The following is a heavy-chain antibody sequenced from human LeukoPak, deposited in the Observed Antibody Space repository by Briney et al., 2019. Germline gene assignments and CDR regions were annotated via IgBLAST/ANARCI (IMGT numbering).Heavy chain of an antibody. D-gene: IGHD3-16*01. J-gene: IGHJ4*02. Sequence: ASVKVSCKASGYTFTSYDINWVRQATGQGLEWMGWMNPNSGNTGYAQKFQGRVTITRNTSISTAYMELSSLRSEDTAVYYCATESVEDYDYVWGSYMYWGQGTLVTVSS. V-gene: IGHV1-8*03. CDR3: ATESVEDYDYVWGSYMY. CDR2: MNPNSGNT. CDR1: GYTFTSYD.